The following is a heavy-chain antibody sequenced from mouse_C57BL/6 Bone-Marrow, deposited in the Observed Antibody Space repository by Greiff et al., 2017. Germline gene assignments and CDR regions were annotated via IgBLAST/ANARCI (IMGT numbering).Heavy chain of an antibody. CDR3: SSFDGNYFDF. Sequence: EVQLQESGAELVRPGASVKLSCTASGFNIKDDYIHWVKQRPEQGLEWIGWIDPEIGDTEYASKFQGKATITSDTSSNTAYLQLSILTSEDTAVDYCSSFDGNYFDFWGQGTPLTVAS. V-gene: IGHV14-4*01. CDR1: GFNIKDDY. D-gene: IGHD2-3*01. CDR2: IDPEIGDT. J-gene: IGHJ2*01.